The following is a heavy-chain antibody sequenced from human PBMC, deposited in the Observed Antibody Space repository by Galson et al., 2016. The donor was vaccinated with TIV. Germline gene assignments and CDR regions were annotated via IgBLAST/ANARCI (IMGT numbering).Heavy chain of an antibody. CDR2: TEWDGDK. D-gene: IGHD5-24*01. CDR3: ARSSIRDVSTHRFFDY. J-gene: IGHJ4*02. V-gene: IGHV2-70*17. CDR1: GFSLTTHGMC. Sequence: PALVKPPQTLTLTRTFSGFSLTTHGMCVSWIRQPPGKALEWLARTEWDGDKFYSTSLQTRLSISKDTSRNQVVLTLSNVDPVDTATYFCARSSIRDVSTHRFFDYWGQGTLVTVSP.